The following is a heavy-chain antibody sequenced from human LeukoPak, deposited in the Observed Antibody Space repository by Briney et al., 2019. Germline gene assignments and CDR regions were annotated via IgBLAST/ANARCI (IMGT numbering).Heavy chain of an antibody. CDR3: AAYPTNLGYSYGHGEDY. Sequence: SETLSLTCTVSGGSTSSHYWSWIRQPAGKGLEWIGRIYSSESTNYNPSLKSRVTISVDPPRKQFSLKLSSVTAADTAMYYCAAYPTNLGYSYGHGEDYWGQGTLVTVSS. V-gene: IGHV4-4*07. J-gene: IGHJ4*02. CDR1: GGSTSSHY. CDR2: IYSSEST. D-gene: IGHD5-18*01.